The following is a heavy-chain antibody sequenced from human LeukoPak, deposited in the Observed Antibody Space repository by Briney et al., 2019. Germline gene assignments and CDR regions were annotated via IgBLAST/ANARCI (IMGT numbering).Heavy chain of an antibody. D-gene: IGHD2-2*01. J-gene: IGHJ4*02. V-gene: IGHV3-74*01. CDR2: INSDGSVT. CDR1: GFTVSSYW. CDR3: ARFSGPAPYFDY. Sequence: GGSLRLSCAASGFTVSSYWMHWVRQGPGKALVWVSRINSDGSVTSYADSVKGRFTVSRDNAKNTLYLQMNSLRAEDTAVYYCARFSGPAPYFDYWGQGTLVTVSS.